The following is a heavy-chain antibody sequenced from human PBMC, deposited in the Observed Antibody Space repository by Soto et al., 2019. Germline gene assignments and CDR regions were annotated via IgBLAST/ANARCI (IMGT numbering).Heavy chain of an antibody. D-gene: IGHD6-19*01. Sequence: QVQLQESGPGLMKPSETLSLTCTVSGGSISSYYWSWIRQPPGKGLEWIGYIDYSGSTNYNPSLKSRVTVSVDTSKSQFSLKLSSVTAADTAVYYCARSGYSSGWYLYYYYGMDVWGQGTTVTVSS. CDR2: IDYSGST. CDR1: GGSISSYY. J-gene: IGHJ6*02. CDR3: ARSGYSSGWYLYYYYGMDV. V-gene: IGHV4-59*01.